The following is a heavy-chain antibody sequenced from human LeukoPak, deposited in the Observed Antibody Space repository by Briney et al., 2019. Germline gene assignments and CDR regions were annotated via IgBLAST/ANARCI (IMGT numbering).Heavy chain of an antibody. J-gene: IGHJ4*02. CDR3: ARLAATQIGNFDY. CDR2: INPNSGGT. CDR1: GYTFTDYY. D-gene: IGHD6-25*01. Sequence: ASVEVSCKASGYTFTDYYLHWVRQAPGQGLEWMGWINPNSGGTNCAQKFQGRVTMTRDTSISTAYMELSRVRSDDTAVYYCARLAATQIGNFDYWGQGTLVTVSS. V-gene: IGHV1-2*02.